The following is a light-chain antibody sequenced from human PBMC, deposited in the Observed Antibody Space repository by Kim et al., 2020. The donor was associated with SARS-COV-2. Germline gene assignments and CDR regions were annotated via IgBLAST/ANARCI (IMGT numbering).Light chain of an antibody. CDR1: ESVHGN. J-gene: IGKJ5*01. V-gene: IGKV3-15*01. CDR2: SAS. CDR3: QQYEDWPLIT. Sequence: SPGDTATLSCRASESVHGNLAWYQQKAGQPPRLLIYSASTRATGIPARFSGRGAGTQFTLTISSLQAEDSAVFYCQQYEDWPLITFGQGTRLEIK.